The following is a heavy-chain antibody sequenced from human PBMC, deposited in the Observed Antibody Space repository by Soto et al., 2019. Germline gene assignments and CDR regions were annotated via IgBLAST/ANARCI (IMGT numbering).Heavy chain of an antibody. Sequence: LRLSCAASGFTFSSYGIHWVRQAPGKGLEWVAVISYDGSNKYYADSVKGRFTISRDNSKNTLYLQMNSLRAEDTAVYYCAKDVVVGATTGLGDYYYYYGMDVWGQGTTVTVSS. CDR3: AKDVVVGATTGLGDYYYYYGMDV. CDR1: GFTFSSYG. CDR2: ISYDGSNK. J-gene: IGHJ6*02. V-gene: IGHV3-30*18. D-gene: IGHD1-26*01.